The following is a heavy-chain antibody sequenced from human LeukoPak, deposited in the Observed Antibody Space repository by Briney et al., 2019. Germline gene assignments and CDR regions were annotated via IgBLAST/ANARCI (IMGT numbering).Heavy chain of an antibody. V-gene: IGHV1-2*02. Sequence: ASVKVSCKASGYTFTGYYMHWVRQAPGQGLEWMGWINPNSGGTNYAQKFQGRVTMTRDTSISTAYMELSRLRSDDTAVYYCARGRRITMIVVVTNYYYGMDAWGQGTTVTVSS. J-gene: IGHJ6*02. D-gene: IGHD3-22*01. CDR3: ARGRRITMIVVVTNYYYGMDA. CDR1: GYTFTGYY. CDR2: INPNSGGT.